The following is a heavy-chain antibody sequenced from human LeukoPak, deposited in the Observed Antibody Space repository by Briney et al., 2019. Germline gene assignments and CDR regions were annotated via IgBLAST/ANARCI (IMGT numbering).Heavy chain of an antibody. CDR1: GFTFSNYN. CDR3: ARALWSGPVYYGMDV. CDR2: ISSTSSYI. Sequence: PGGSLRLSCAASGFTFSNYNFYWVRQAPGKGLEWVSSISSTSSYIYYADSVKGRFTISRDNAKNSLYLQMNSLRAEDMAVYYCARALWSGPVYYGMDVWGQGTTVTVSS. D-gene: IGHD3-10*01. V-gene: IGHV3-21*06. J-gene: IGHJ6*02.